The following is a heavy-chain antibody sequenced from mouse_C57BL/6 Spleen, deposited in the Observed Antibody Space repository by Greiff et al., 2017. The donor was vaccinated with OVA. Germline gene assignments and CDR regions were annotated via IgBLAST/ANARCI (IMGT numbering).Heavy chain of an antibody. CDR3: ARDLNYGSSPAWFAY. Sequence: EVQLVESGGGLVKPGGSLKLSCAASGFTFSSYAMSWVRQTPEKRLEWVATISDGGSYTYYPDNVKGRFTISRDNAKNNLYLQMSHLKSEDTAMYYCARDLNYGSSPAWFAYWGQGTLVTVSA. D-gene: IGHD1-1*01. V-gene: IGHV5-4*01. CDR2: ISDGGSYT. J-gene: IGHJ3*01. CDR1: GFTFSSYA.